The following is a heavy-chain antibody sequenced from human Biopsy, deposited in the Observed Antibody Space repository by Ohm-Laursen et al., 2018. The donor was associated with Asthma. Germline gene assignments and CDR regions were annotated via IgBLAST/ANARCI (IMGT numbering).Heavy chain of an antibody. CDR3: ARTYYDFLTGQVKDVFGV. V-gene: IGHV1-3*04. CDR2: VNTGSGDT. J-gene: IGHJ3*01. D-gene: IGHD3-9*01. CDR1: GYNLISFA. Sequence: GSSVKVSCNASGYNLISFAIHWVRQAPGQRLEWMGWVNTGSGDTKYSQKFQGRVTITRDTSASTAYMELRSLRSEDTATYYCARTYYDFLTGQVKDVFGVWGQGTMVTVSS.